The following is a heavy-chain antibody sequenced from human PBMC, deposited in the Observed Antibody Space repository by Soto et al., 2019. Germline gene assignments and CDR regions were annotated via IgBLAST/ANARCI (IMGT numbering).Heavy chain of an antibody. Sequence: EVQLVESGGGLVQPGGSLRLSCAASGFTFSSYSMNWVRQAPGKGLEWVSYISSSSSTIYYADSVKGRFTISRDNAKNSLYLQMNSLRAEDTAVYYCASARVSKLVHAFDIWGQGTMVTVSS. CDR3: ASARVSKLVHAFDI. J-gene: IGHJ3*02. CDR1: GFTFSSYS. V-gene: IGHV3-48*01. D-gene: IGHD6-6*01. CDR2: ISSSSSTI.